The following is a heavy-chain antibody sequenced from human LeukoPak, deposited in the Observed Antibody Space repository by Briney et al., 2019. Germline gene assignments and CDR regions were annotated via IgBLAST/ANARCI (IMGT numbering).Heavy chain of an antibody. J-gene: IGHJ4*02. CDR2: INHSGST. D-gene: IGHD5-18*01. V-gene: IGHV4-34*01. CDR1: GGSFSGYY. Sequence: PSETLSLTCAVYGGSFSGYYWSWIRQPPGKGLEWIGEINHSGSTNYNPSLKSRVTISVDTSKNQFSLKLSSVTAADTAVYYCASFQQLWLHGLDYWGQGTLVTVSS. CDR3: ASFQQLWLHGLDY.